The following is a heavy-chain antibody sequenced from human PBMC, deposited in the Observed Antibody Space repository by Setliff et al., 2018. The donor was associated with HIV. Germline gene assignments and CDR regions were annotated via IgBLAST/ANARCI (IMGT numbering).Heavy chain of an antibody. D-gene: IGHD3-16*01. Sequence: SVKVSCKTSGVTFTTYSITWVRQAPGQGLEWMGGIIPIIRSAKYAQKFQGRVTITADKSTSTAYMELSNLRSEDTAVYYCARVFPHPYGNSWFDTWGQGILVTVS. CDR2: IIPIIRSA. J-gene: IGHJ5*02. CDR1: GVTFTTYS. V-gene: IGHV1-69*06. CDR3: ARVFPHPYGNSWFDT.